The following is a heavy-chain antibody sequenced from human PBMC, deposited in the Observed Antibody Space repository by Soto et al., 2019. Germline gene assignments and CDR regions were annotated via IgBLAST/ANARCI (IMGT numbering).Heavy chain of an antibody. V-gene: IGHV1-2*04. Sequence: ASVKISCKASGYTFTGYYMHWVRQAPGQGLEWMGWINPNSGGTNYAQKFQGWVTMTRDTSISTAYMELSRLRSDDTAVYYCARGSPYGDYAPYFDYWGKGTLVTVS. CDR2: INPNSGGT. CDR1: GYTFTGYY. D-gene: IGHD4-17*01. CDR3: ARGSPYGDYAPYFDY. J-gene: IGHJ4*02.